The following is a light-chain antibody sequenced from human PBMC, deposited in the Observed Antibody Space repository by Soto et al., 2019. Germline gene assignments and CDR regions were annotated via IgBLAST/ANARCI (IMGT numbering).Light chain of an antibody. Sequence: DIVMTQTQDSLAVSLGERATINCKCSRSVLYKSNNKNHLAWYQQKPGQPPQLIIYWASTRESGVPERFSGSGSGTDFTLTISSLEAEDVAFYWCQQYFDVPFTFGGGTKVDI. CDR3: QQYFDVPFT. CDR2: WAS. V-gene: IGKV4-1*01. J-gene: IGKJ4*01. CDR1: RSVLYKSNNKNH.